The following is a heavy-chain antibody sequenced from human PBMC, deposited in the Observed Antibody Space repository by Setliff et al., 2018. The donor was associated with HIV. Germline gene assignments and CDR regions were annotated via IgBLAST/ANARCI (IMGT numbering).Heavy chain of an antibody. J-gene: IGHJ6*03. D-gene: IGHD3-9*01. CDR1: GGSISSNSYY. CDR2: IYHSGST. CDR3: ARGHDNKYYYFYYMDV. Sequence: SETLSLTCTVSGGSISSNSYYWSWVRQPPGKGLEWIGEIYHSGSTNYNPSLKSRVIMSVDTSRNQFSLKLSSVTAADTAVYYCARGHDNKYYYFYYMDVWGKGATVTVSS. V-gene: IGHV4-39*07.